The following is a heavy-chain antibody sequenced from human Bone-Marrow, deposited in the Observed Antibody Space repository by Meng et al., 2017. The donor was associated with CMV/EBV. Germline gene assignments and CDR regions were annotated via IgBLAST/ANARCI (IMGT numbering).Heavy chain of an antibody. CDR1: GGSISSYY. CDR3: ARALDSSGSLFDY. CDR2: IYYSGST. D-gene: IGHD3-22*01. Sequence: SCTVSGGSISSYYWSWIRQPPGKGLEWIGYIYYSGSTNYNPSLKSRVTISVDTSKNQFSLKLSSVTAADTAVYYCARALDSSGSLFDYWGQGTLVTVSS. J-gene: IGHJ4*02. V-gene: IGHV4-59*01.